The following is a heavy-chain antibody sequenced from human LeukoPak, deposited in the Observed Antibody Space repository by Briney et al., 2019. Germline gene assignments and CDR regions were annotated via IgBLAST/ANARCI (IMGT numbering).Heavy chain of an antibody. J-gene: IGHJ4*02. CDR3: ARASTLRTGDAH. D-gene: IGHD7-27*01. Sequence: GGSLRLSCVASGFTISSNYMSWVRQAPGKGLEWVSVIYTGGSTSYADTVKGRFTISRDSSKNTLFLQMNSLRAEDTAVYYCARASTLRTGDAHWGQGTLVTVSS. CDR1: GFTISSNY. V-gene: IGHV3-66*01. CDR2: IYTGGST.